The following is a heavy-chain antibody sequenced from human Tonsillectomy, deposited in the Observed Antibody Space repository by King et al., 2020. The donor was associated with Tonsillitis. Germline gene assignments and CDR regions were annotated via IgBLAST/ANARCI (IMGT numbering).Heavy chain of an antibody. D-gene: IGHD3-10*01. Sequence: QLQESGPGLVKPSETLSLTCTVSGASISNYYWSWIRQPPGKGLEYIGYIYYTGSTNCNPSFKSRVTISVDTSKNQFSLKLSSVTAADMAVYYCARGPYYGSGYVPYSFDYWGQGTLVTVSS. V-gene: IGHV4-59*08. CDR1: GASISNYY. J-gene: IGHJ4*02. CDR3: ARGPYYGSGYVPYSFDY. CDR2: IYYTGST.